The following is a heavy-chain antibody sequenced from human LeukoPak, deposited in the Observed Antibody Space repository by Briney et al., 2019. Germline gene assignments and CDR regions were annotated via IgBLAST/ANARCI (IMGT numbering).Heavy chain of an antibody. CDR1: GYTFTGYY. V-gene: IGHV1-46*01. J-gene: IGHJ4*02. CDR3: ARYPHFDY. Sequence: ASVKVSCKASGYTFTGYYIHWVRQAPGQGHEWMGIINPSGNRTRYAQKFQGRVTMTRDTSTSTVYMQLSSLRSEDTAVYYCARYPHFDYWGQGTLVTVSS. CDR2: INPSGNRT.